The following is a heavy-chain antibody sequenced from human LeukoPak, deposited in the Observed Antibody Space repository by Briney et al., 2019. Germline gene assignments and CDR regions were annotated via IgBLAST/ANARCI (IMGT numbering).Heavy chain of an antibody. J-gene: IGHJ4*02. D-gene: IGHD3-9*01. V-gene: IGHV3-53*05. CDR3: ARDLAPYDILTGSPGY. Sequence: GGSLRLSCAASGFTVSSNYMTWVRQAPGKGLEWVSVIYSGGSTYYADSVKGRFTISRDNSKNTLYLQMNSLRAEDTAVYYCARDLAPYDILTGSPGYWGQGTLVTVSS. CDR2: IYSGGST. CDR1: GFTVSSNY.